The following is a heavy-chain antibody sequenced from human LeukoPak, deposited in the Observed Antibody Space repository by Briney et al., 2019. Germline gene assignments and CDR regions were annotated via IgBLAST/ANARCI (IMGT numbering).Heavy chain of an antibody. CDR1: GDSVSSNSAA. CDR3: ARKGYSSGSGYFDL. V-gene: IGHV6-1*01. J-gene: IGHJ2*01. Sequence: SQTLSLTCAISGDSVSSNSAAWNWIRQSPSRGLEWLGRTYYRSKWYNDYAVSVKSRITINPDTSKNQFSLQLNSVTPEDTDVYYCARKGYSSGSGYFDLWDRGTLVTVSS. CDR2: TYYRSKWYN. D-gene: IGHD6-19*01.